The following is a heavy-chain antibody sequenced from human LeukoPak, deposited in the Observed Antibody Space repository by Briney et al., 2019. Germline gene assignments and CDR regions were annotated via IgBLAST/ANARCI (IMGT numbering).Heavy chain of an antibody. CDR2: IYSGGST. V-gene: IGHV3-53*01. D-gene: IGHD3-10*01. Sequence: GGSLRLSCAASGFTVSSNHMSWVRQAPGKGLEWVSVIYSGGSTYYADSVKGRFTISRDNSKNTLYLQMNSLRAEDTAVYYCARVWFGEFAYFDYWGQGTLVTVSS. CDR1: GFTVSSNH. CDR3: ARVWFGEFAYFDY. J-gene: IGHJ4*02.